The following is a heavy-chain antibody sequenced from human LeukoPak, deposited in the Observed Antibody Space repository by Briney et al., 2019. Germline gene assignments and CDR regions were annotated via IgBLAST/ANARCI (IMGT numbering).Heavy chain of an antibody. V-gene: IGHV4-4*02. D-gene: IGHD3-22*01. CDR2: IYHSGST. Sequence: PSGTLSLTCAVSGGSISSSNWWSWVRQPPGKGLEWIGEIYHSGSTNYNPSLKSRVTISVDKSKNQFSLKLSSVTAADTAVYYCARDGKDITMTLDYWGQGTLVTVSS. CDR1: GGSISSSNW. CDR3: ARDGKDITMTLDY. J-gene: IGHJ4*02.